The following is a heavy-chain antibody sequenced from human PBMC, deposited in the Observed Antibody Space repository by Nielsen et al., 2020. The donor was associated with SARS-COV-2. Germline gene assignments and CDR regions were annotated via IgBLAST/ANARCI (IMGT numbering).Heavy chain of an antibody. J-gene: IGHJ3*02. CDR2: IYYSGST. D-gene: IGHD3-22*01. V-gene: IGHV4-59*12. CDR1: GGSISSYY. CDR3: ARAGNYYDSSGFPLIGAFDI. Sequence: SETLSLTCTVSGGSISSYYWSWIRQPPGKGLEWIGYIYYSGSTYYNPSLKSRVTISVDTSKNQFSLKLSSVTAADTAVYYCARAGNYYDSSGFPLIGAFDIWGQGTMVTVSS.